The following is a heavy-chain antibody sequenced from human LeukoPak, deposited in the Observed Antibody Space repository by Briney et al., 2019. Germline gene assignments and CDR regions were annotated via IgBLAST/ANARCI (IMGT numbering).Heavy chain of an antibody. CDR2: INHSGST. CDR3: ARVPRTYDSSGYYRKPYYFDY. D-gene: IGHD3-22*01. CDR1: GGSFSGYY. J-gene: IGHJ4*02. V-gene: IGHV4-34*01. Sequence: SSETLSLTCAVYGGSFSGYYWSWIRQPPGKGLEWIGEINHSGSTNYNPSLKSRVTISVDTSKNQFSLKLSSVTAADTAVYYCARVPRTYDSSGYYRKPYYFDYWGQGTLVTVSS.